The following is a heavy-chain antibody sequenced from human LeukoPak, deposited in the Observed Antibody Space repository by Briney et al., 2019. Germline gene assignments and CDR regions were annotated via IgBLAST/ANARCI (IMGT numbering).Heavy chain of an antibody. V-gene: IGHV3-7*01. CDR3: ARYFTLWGIIRFDF. D-gene: IGHD3-10*01. J-gene: IGHJ4*02. CDR2: ISHDGSDK. Sequence: PGGSLRLSCAASGFTFSSYWMSWVRQAPGRGLEWVATISHDGSDKWYVDSVKGRFTISRDNAKNSLYLQMNNLRVEDTSVYYCARYFTLWGIIRFDFWGQGTLVTVSS. CDR1: GFTFSSYW.